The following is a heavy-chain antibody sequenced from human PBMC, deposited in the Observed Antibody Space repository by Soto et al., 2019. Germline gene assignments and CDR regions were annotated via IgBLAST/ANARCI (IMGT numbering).Heavy chain of an antibody. J-gene: IGHJ1*01. CDR3: AKRALSYAGEFYN. Sequence: EVQLSESGGGLVQPGGSLRLSCAASGFTFSDYSMGWVRQAPGKGLEWVSAISGRDDSTNYADSVRGRFTISRDNSKNTLYLQMSSLRAEDTAIYYCAKRALSYAGEFYNWGQGPLVTVSS. CDR1: GFTFSDYS. CDR2: ISGRDDST. V-gene: IGHV3-23*01. D-gene: IGHD2-21*01.